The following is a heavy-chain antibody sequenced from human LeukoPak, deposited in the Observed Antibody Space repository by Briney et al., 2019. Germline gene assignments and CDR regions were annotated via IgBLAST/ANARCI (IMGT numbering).Heavy chain of an antibody. Sequence: ASVKVSCKASGYTFTGYYMHWVRQAPGQGLEWMGWINPNSGGTNYAQKFQGRVTMTRDTSINTAYMELSRLRSDDTAVYYCAREKAPYYYDSSGYFRYGMDVWGQGTTVTVSS. J-gene: IGHJ6*02. D-gene: IGHD3-22*01. CDR2: INPNSGGT. CDR1: GYTFTGYY. CDR3: AREKAPYYYDSSGYFRYGMDV. V-gene: IGHV1-2*02.